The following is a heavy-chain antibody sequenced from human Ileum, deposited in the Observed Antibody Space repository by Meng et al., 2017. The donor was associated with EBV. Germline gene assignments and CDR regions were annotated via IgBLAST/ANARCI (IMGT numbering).Heavy chain of an antibody. CDR1: GGSFSGYY. Sequence: QGPLQQWGAGLLKPSEPLSPTCACYGGSFSGYYWSWIRQPPGKGLEWIGEINHSGSTNYNPSLKSRVTISVDTSKNQFSLKLSSVTAADTAEYYCARGNKVSDRGFDYWGQGTLVTVSS. CDR2: INHSGST. D-gene: IGHD3-10*01. J-gene: IGHJ4*02. CDR3: ARGNKVSDRGFDY. V-gene: IGHV4-34*01.